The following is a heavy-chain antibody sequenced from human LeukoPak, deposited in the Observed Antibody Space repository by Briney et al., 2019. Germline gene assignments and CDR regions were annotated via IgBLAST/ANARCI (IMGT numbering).Heavy chain of an antibody. D-gene: IGHD6-19*01. CDR2: IYYSGST. Sequence: PSETLSLTCTVSGGSISSSSYYWGWIRQPPGKGLEWIGSIYYSGSTYYNPSLKSRVTISVDTSKNQFSLKLSSVTAADTAVYYCARDTVAGQGGDYWGQGTLVTVSS. CDR3: ARDTVAGQGGDY. CDR1: GGSISSSSYY. V-gene: IGHV4-39*07. J-gene: IGHJ4*02.